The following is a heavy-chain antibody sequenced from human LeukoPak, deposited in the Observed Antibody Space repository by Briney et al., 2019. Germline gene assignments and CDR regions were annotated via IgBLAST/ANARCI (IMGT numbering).Heavy chain of an antibody. J-gene: IGHJ4*02. D-gene: IGHD3-10*01. CDR2: IKTGGSIT. CDR1: GFSFSVYW. Sequence: GGSLRLSCAASGFSFSVYWMHCVRQAPGRGPVWVSRIKTGGSITNYAGSVKGRFTISRDNSKNTLYLQMNSLRAQDTAVYYCASLRSPGDFDYWGQGTLVTVSS. CDR3: ASLRSPGDFDY. V-gene: IGHV3-74*01.